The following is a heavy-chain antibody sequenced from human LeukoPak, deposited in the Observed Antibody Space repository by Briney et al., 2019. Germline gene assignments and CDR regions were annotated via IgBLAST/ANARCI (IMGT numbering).Heavy chain of an antibody. CDR2: INAGNGNT. V-gene: IGHV1-3*03. D-gene: IGHD4-17*01. CDR1: GYTFTSYA. CDR3: ARARDYGDYFDP. J-gene: IGHJ5*02. Sequence: ASVKVSCKASGYTFTSYAMHWVRQAPGQRLEWMGWINAGNGNTKYSQEFQGRVTITRDTSASTACMELSSLRSEDMAVYYCARARDYGDYFDPWGQGTLATVSS.